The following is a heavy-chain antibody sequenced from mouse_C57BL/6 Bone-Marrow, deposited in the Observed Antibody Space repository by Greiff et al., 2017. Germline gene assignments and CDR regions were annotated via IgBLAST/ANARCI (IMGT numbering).Heavy chain of an antibody. Sequence: QVQLQQPGAELVKPGASVKMSCKASGYTFTSYWITWVKQRPGQGLEWIGDIYPGSGSTNYNEKFKSKATLTVDTSSSTAYMQLSNLASEDSAVYNCARSLNDGSFDYWSQGTTLTVSS. V-gene: IGHV1-55*01. J-gene: IGHJ2*01. CDR3: ARSLNDGSFDY. CDR1: GYTFTSYW. CDR2: IYPGSGST. D-gene: IGHD2-12*01.